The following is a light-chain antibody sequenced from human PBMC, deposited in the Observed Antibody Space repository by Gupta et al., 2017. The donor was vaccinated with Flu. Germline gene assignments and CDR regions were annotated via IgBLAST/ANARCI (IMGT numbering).Light chain of an antibody. Sequence: ENELTQSPGTLYLSPGQRATVSCRASQSLTGGHLAWYQHKPGQPPRLLIHGASTRASGIPDRFSGGGSGTDFTLTIDGLEPEDFAVYRCHQYGSAPVTFGQGTRVEI. J-gene: IGKJ1*01. CDR2: GAS. CDR3: HQYGSAPVT. V-gene: IGKV3-20*01. CDR1: QSLTGGH.